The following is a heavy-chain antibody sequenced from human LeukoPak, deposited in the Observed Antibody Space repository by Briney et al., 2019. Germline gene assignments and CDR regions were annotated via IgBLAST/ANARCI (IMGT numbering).Heavy chain of an antibody. V-gene: IGHV3-11*06. CDR3: ARGDSLTTAVDY. Sequence: GGSLRLSCAASGFTSSDYYMSWIRQAPGKGLEWVSYISSSSSYTNYADSVKGRFTISGDNAKNSLYLQMNSLRAEDTAVYYCARGDSLTTAVDYWGQGTLVTVSS. J-gene: IGHJ4*02. CDR1: GFTSSDYY. CDR2: ISSSSSYT. D-gene: IGHD4/OR15-4a*01.